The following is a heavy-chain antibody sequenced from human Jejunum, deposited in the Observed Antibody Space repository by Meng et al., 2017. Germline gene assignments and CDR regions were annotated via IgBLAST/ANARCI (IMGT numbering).Heavy chain of an antibody. Sequence: QGQVQVWGPGLVRASESLVLTCAVSVGSGCGRSYYWIWIGQPPGKGLEGIGCVYDSGSTKYNPSPSGRVSISSDAYKNQFSLELVSVTAADTAVYYCATDVYGDWLAYLDHWGQGSLVTVSS. CDR2: VYDSGST. D-gene: IGHD4-17*01. CDR3: ATDVYGDWLAYLDH. J-gene: IGHJ4*02. CDR1: VGSGCGRSYY. V-gene: IGHV4-61*01.